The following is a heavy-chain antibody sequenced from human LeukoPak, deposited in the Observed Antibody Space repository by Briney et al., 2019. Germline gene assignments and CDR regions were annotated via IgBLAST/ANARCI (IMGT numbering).Heavy chain of an antibody. CDR2: IYTGGDT. Sequence: GGSLRLSCAASGSTVSSKYMSWVRQAPGKGLEWVSVIYTGGDTYYADSVKGRFTISRDNSKNTLYLQMNSLRAEDTAVYYCARDSKITMIVVASGGFQHWGQGTLVTVSS. CDR3: ARDSKITMIVVASGGFQH. D-gene: IGHD3-22*01. J-gene: IGHJ1*01. V-gene: IGHV3-53*05. CDR1: GSTVSSKY.